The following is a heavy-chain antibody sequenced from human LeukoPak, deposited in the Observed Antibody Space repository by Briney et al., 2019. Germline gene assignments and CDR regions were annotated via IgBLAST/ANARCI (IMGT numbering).Heavy chain of an antibody. J-gene: IGHJ5*02. CDR1: GYTLTELS. CDR3: ATDLSPFGGVGYGVFPA. Sequence: ASVKVSCKVSGYTLTELSMHWVRQAPGKGLEWMGGFDPEDGETIYAQKFQGRVTMTEDTSTDTAYMELSSLRSEDTAVYYCATDLSPFGGVGYGVFPAWGQGTLVTVSS. V-gene: IGHV1-24*01. CDR2: FDPEDGET. D-gene: IGHD2-8*01.